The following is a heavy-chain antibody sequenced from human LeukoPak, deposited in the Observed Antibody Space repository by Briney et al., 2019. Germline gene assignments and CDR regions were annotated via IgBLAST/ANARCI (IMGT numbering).Heavy chain of an antibody. V-gene: IGHV3-9*01. J-gene: IGHJ4*02. Sequence: PGRSLRLSCAASGCTFDDYAMHWVRQAPGKGLEWVSGISWNSGTINYADSVKGRFTISRDNAKNSLYLQVNSLRAEDTALYYCAKDMRYSIGGAGTGGIDYWGQGTLVTVSS. CDR2: ISWNSGTI. CDR3: AKDMRYSIGGAGTGGIDY. CDR1: GCTFDDYA. D-gene: IGHD6-19*01.